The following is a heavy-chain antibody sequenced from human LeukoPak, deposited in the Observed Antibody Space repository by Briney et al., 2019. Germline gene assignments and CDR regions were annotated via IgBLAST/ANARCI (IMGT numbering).Heavy chain of an antibody. V-gene: IGHV3-7*01. J-gene: IGHJ6*03. CDR2: INQDGSVR. CDR3: ARDPYNGAYSEGYYYYYMDV. CDR1: GFTFSSHW. Sequence: GGSLRLSCAVSGFTFSSHWMSWVRQAPGKGLEWVANINQDGSVRYYVDSVKGRFTISGDNAKNSLYLQMNSLRVEDTAIYYCARDPYNGAYSEGYYYYYMDVWGKGTTVTVSS. D-gene: IGHD1-1*01.